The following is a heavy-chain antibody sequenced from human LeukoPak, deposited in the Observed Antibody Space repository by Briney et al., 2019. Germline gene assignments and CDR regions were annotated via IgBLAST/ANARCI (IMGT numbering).Heavy chain of an antibody. CDR3: AKDPLGYYDSSGFFDY. CDR2: ISWNSGSI. CDR1: GFTFDDYA. D-gene: IGHD3-22*01. Sequence: GRSLRLSCAASGFTFDDYAMHWVRQAPGKGLEWVSGISWNSGSIGYADSVKGRFTISRDNAKNSLYLQMNSLGAEDTALYYCAKDPLGYYDSSGFFDYWGQGTLVTVSS. V-gene: IGHV3-9*01. J-gene: IGHJ4*02.